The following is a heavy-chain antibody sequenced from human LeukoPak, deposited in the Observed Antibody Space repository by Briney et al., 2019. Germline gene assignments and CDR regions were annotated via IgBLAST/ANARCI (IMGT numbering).Heavy chain of an antibody. Sequence: PGGSLRLSCAASGFTFSNAWMSWVRQAPGKGLEWVGRIKSKTDGGTTDYAAPVKGRFTISRDDSKNTLYLQMNSLKTEDTAVYYCTTADIVVVPAAPYYYYMDVWGKGTTVTVSS. D-gene: IGHD2-2*01. CDR3: TTADIVVVPAAPYYYYMDV. V-gene: IGHV3-15*01. CDR2: IKSKTDGGTT. J-gene: IGHJ6*03. CDR1: GFTFSNAW.